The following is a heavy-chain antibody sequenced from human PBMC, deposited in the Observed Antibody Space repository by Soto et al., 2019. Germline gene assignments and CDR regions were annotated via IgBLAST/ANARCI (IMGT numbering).Heavy chain of an antibody. CDR3: ARDGWDIDPNTDVDYYYGMDV. Sequence: EVQLVETGGGLIQPGGSLRLSCAASGFTVSSNYMSWVRQAPGKGLEWVSVIYSGGSTYYADSVKGRFTISRDNSKNTLYLQMNSLRAEYTAVYYCARDGWDIDPNTDVDYYYGMDVWGQGTTVTVSS. CDR2: IYSGGST. V-gene: IGHV3-53*02. J-gene: IGHJ6*02. D-gene: IGHD6-19*01. CDR1: GFTVSSNY.